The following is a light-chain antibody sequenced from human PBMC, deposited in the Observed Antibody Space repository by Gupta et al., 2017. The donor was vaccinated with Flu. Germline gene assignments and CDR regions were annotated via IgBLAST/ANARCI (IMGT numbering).Light chain of an antibody. CDR3: QQRSNWPST. CDR2: DAS. V-gene: IGKV3-11*01. CDR1: QGVSSY. J-gene: IGKJ5*01. Sequence: PATLSLSPGERATLSCRASQGVSSYLAWYQQKPGQAPRLLIYDASNRATGIPARFSGSGSGTDFTLTISSLEPEDFAVYYCQQRSNWPSTFGQGTRLEIK.